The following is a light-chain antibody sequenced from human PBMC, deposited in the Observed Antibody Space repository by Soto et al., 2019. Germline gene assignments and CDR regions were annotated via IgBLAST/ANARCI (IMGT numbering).Light chain of an antibody. CDR2: DVT. J-gene: IGLJ1*01. CDR1: SSDVGGYIY. CDR3: SLYTSENTYV. V-gene: IGLV2-14*01. Sequence: QSALTQPASVSGSPGQSITISCTGTSSDVGGYIYVSWYQQHPGKAPKLMIYDVTSRPSGVSYRFSGSKSGNTASLTISGLQAADEADYYCSLYTSENTYVFGTGTKLTVL.